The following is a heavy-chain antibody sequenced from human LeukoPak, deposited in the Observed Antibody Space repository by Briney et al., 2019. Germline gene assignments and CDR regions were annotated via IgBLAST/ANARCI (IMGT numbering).Heavy chain of an antibody. CDR2: IYYSGST. J-gene: IGHJ4*02. Sequence: SETLSLTCAVYGGSFSGYYWSWIRQPPGKGLEWIGSIYYSGSTYYNPSLKSRVTISVDTSKNQFSLKLSSVTAADTAVYYCARFSSGYYYVGYYFDYWGQGTLVTVSS. CDR3: ARFSSGYYYVGYYFDY. CDR1: GGSFSGYY. V-gene: IGHV4-34*01. D-gene: IGHD3-22*01.